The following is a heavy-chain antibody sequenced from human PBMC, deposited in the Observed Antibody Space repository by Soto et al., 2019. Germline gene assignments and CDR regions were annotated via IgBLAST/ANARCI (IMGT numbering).Heavy chain of an antibody. CDR2: ISGSGGGT. J-gene: IGHJ4*02. CDR3: AREASRFEYFLDY. D-gene: IGHD2-21*01. Sequence: EVQVLESGGGLIQPGGSLRLSCAASGFTFSIYVMSWVRQAPGNGLEWVSTISGSGGGTYYADSVKGRFAISRDNSKNSLYLQMNSLRAEDTVVYYCAREASRFEYFLDYWGQGTLVSVSS. V-gene: IGHV3-23*01. CDR1: GFTFSIYV.